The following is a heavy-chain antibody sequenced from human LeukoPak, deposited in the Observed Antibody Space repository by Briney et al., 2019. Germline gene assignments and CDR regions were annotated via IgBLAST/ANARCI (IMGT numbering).Heavy chain of an antibody. V-gene: IGHV1-2*02. J-gene: IGHJ4*02. CDR3: ARARSLDDDYDYYTH. CDR2: IKPSSGDT. Sequence: GASVKVSCKASGYTFIANYIHWVRQAPGQGLEWMGWIKPSSGDTNYAPKFQSRVTMTRDTSITTAYMEVSRLSPDDTAMYYCARARSLDDDYDYYTHWVQGTRVTVSS. CDR1: GYTFIANY. D-gene: IGHD3-16*01.